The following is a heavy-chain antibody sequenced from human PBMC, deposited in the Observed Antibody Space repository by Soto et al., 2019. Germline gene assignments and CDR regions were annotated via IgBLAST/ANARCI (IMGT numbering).Heavy chain of an antibody. J-gene: IGHJ6*02. D-gene: IGHD6-13*01. Sequence: GASVKVSCKASGYTFISYGISWVRQAPGQGLEWMGWISAYNDYTNYAQKLQGRVTMTTDTSTRIAYLELRSLRSDDTAVYYCARHGVIAAAGTLGMDVWGQGTTVTVSS. V-gene: IGHV1-18*01. CDR3: ARHGVIAAAGTLGMDV. CDR2: ISAYNDYT. CDR1: GYTFISYG.